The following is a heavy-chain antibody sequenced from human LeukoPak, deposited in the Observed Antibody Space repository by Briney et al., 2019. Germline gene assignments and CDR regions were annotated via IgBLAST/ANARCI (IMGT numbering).Heavy chain of an antibody. CDR2: IFYSGST. J-gene: IGHJ3*02. CDR1: SGSISTSNYY. D-gene: IGHD3-22*01. Sequence: SETLSPTCTVSSGSISTSNYYWGWVRQPPGKALEWIGNIFYSGSTYYSPSLKSRVTISLDTSRNQFSLKLSSVTADDTAVYYCVRGPRYYDDSGFHYGVFDIWGQGTVVTVSS. V-gene: IGHV4-39*07. CDR3: VRGPRYYDDSGFHYGVFDI.